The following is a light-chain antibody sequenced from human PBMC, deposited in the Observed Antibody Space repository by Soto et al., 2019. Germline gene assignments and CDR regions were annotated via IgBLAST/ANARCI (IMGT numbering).Light chain of an antibody. CDR2: GSS. Sequence: EIVLSQSPGTLSLSPGERATLSCRASQSVSSSHLARYQQKPGQAPRLLIFGSSSTATGIPDRFTASGSGTDFSLTITRLEPEDFGVYYCQQYGSAPLTIGVGTKVDIK. CDR3: QQYGSAPLT. J-gene: IGKJ4*02. CDR1: QSVSSSH. V-gene: IGKV3-20*01.